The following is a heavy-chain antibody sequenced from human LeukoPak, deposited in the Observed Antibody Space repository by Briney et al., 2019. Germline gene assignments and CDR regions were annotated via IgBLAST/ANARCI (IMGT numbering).Heavy chain of an antibody. Sequence: ASVKVSCKASGGTFSSYAISWVRQAPGQGLEWMGGIIPIFGTANYAQKFQGRVTITTDESTSTAYMELSSLRSEDTAVYYCAREQNGQRYCSSTSCPFDPWGQGTLVTVSS. CDR2: IIPIFGTA. CDR3: AREQNGQRYCSSTSCPFDP. V-gene: IGHV1-69*05. CDR1: GGTFSSYA. D-gene: IGHD2-2*01. J-gene: IGHJ5*02.